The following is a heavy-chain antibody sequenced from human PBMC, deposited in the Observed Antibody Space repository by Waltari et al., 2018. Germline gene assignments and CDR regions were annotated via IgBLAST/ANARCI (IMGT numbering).Heavy chain of an antibody. CDR3: ARDYCDRTNCHGMDV. V-gene: IGHV3-30*04. CDR2: ISYNERKI. Sequence: QVQLVESGGGVVQPGRSLRLSCAASEFTFRSYAMHWVRQAPGKGLGWVAVISYNERKIYNVDAVKGRFIISRDNSRKMLYLQMNSLRTEDTAVYYCARDYCDRTNCHGMDVWGQGTTVTVSS. CDR1: EFTFRSYA. J-gene: IGHJ6*02. D-gene: IGHD3-22*01.